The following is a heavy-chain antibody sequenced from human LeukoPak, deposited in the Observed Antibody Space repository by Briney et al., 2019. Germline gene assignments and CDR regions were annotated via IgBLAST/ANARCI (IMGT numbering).Heavy chain of an antibody. CDR1: GGTFSSYA. V-gene: IGHV1-69*06. CDR2: IIPIFGTA. CDR3: AREAVDAFDI. Sequence: GASVKVSCKASGGTFSSYAISWVRQAPGQGLEWMGGIIPIFGTANYAQRFQGRVTITADKSTSTAYMELSSLRSEDTAVYYCAREAVDAFDIWGQGTMVTVSS. D-gene: IGHD6-19*01. J-gene: IGHJ3*02.